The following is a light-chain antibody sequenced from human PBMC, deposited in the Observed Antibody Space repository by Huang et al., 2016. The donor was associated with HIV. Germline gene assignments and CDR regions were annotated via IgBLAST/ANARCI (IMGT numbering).Light chain of an antibody. CDR3: QQYNDWPRT. J-gene: IGKJ1*01. CDR1: QSVGTN. V-gene: IGKV3-15*01. Sequence: VMMQSPASLSVSPGEGATLSCRASQSVGTNLAWYQQKPGQPPSLLIYSSSTRATGVPARFSGSGSETQFTLTISSLQSEDFAVYYCQQYNDWPRTFGQGTKVEIK. CDR2: SSS.